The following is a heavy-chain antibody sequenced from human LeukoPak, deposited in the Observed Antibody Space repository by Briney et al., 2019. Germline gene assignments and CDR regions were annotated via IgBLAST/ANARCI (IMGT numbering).Heavy chain of an antibody. J-gene: IGHJ5*02. CDR2: ISYDGSNK. CDR1: GFTFSSYA. D-gene: IGHD3-16*02. Sequence: GGSLRLSCAASGFTFSSYAMHWVRQAPGKGPEWVAVISYDGSNKYYADSVKGRFTISRDNSKNTLYLQMNSLRAEDTAVYYCAREWAPYDYVWGSYRSKYNWFDPWGQGTLVTVSS. V-gene: IGHV3-30-3*01. CDR3: AREWAPYDYVWGSYRSKYNWFDP.